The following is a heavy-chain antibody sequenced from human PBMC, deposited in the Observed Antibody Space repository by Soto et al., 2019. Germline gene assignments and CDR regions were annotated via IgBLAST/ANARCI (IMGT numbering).Heavy chain of an antibody. CDR3: AKGDNLGPKTGYAFDP. CDR2: TYFRSKWYN. V-gene: IGHV6-1*01. J-gene: IGHJ5*02. D-gene: IGHD5-12*01. CDR1: GDXVSSNTDS. Sequence: QXLSLTCAISGDXVSSNTDSWNWIRQSPSRGLEWLGRTYFRSKWYNDYAVSVKSRIIINPDTSNNQFSLQLNSVNPEATEVYFCAKGDNLGPKTGYAFDPWGQGIMVT.